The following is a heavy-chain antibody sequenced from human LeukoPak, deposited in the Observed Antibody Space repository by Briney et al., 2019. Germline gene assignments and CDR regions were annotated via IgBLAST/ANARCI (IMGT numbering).Heavy chain of an antibody. CDR3: AKGVEEDDSSGYYPRPDAFDI. V-gene: IGHV3-23*01. CDR2: ISGSGGST. D-gene: IGHD3-22*01. CDR1: GFTFSSYA. J-gene: IGHJ3*02. Sequence: GGSLRLSCAASGFTFSSYAMSWVRQAPGKGLEWVSAISGSGGSTYYADSVKGRLTISRDNSKNTLYLQMNSLRAEDTAVYYCAKGVEEDDSSGYYPRPDAFDIWGQGTMVTVSS.